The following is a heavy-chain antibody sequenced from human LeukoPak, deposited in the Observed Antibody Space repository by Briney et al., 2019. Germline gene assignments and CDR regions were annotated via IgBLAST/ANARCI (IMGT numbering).Heavy chain of an antibody. J-gene: IGHJ6*02. CDR2: IYPGDSDT. V-gene: IGHV5-51*01. CDR3: ARSYYSGSGYYYAMDV. CDR1: GYSFISYW. Sequence: GESLKISCKGSGYSFISYWVGWVRQMPGKGLEWMGVIYPGDSDTRYSPSFQAQVTISADKSINTAYLQWSSLRASDTAMYYCARSYYSGSGYYYAMDVWGQGTTVTVSS. D-gene: IGHD3-10*01.